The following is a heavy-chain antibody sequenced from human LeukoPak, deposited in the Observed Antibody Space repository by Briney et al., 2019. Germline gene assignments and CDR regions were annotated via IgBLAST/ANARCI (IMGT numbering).Heavy chain of an antibody. CDR2: ISSNGGST. J-gene: IGHJ4*02. CDR1: GFTFSSYA. CDR3: ARGTSVTWREWLASY. Sequence: PGGSLRLSCAASGFTFSSYAMHWVRQAPGKGLEYVSAISSNGGSTYYANSVEGRFTISRDNSKNTLYLQMGSLRAEDMAVYYCARGTSVTWREWLASYWGQGTLVTVSS. D-gene: IGHD3-3*01. V-gene: IGHV3-64*01.